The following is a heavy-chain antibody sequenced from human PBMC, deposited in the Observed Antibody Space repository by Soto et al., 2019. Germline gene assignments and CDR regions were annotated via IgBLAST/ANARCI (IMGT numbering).Heavy chain of an antibody. CDR3: ARGRYGDY. J-gene: IGHJ4*02. V-gene: IGHV1-18*01. D-gene: IGHD1-1*01. CDR1: GYTFTSYG. CDR2: ISAHNGNT. Sequence: QVHLVQSGAEVKKPGASVKVSCKGSGYTFTSYGITWVRQAPGQGLEWMGWISAHNGNTDYAQKLQGRVTVTRDTSTITAYMELRSLTSDDTAVYYWARGRYGDYWGQGALVTVSS.